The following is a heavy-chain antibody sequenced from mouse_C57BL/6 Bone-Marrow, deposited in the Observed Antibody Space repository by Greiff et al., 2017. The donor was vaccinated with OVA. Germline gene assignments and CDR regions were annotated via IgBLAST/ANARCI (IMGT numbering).Heavy chain of an antibody. J-gene: IGHJ4*01. D-gene: IGHD2-5*01. CDR1: GFTFSDFY. Sequence: EVMLVESGGGLVQSGRSLRLSCATSGFTFSDFYMEWVRQAPGKGLEWIAASRNKANDYTTEYSASVKGRFIVSRDTSQSILYLQMNALRAEDTAIYYCARDAHYSNYHAMDYWGQGTSVTVSS. V-gene: IGHV7-1*01. CDR2: SRNKANDYTT. CDR3: ARDAHYSNYHAMDY.